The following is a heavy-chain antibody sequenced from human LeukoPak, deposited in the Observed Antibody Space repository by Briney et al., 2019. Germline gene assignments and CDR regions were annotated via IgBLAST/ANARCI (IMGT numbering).Heavy chain of an antibody. Sequence: GGSLRLSCAASGFTFSSYNMNWVRQAPGKGLEWISYISSSTGTMYYADSVEGRFTISRDNAKNSLYLQMNSLRAEDTALYHCAKDIEWELSKSKAFDIWGQGTMVTVSS. D-gene: IGHD1-26*01. CDR3: AKDIEWELSKSKAFDI. CDR1: GFTFSSYN. V-gene: IGHV3-48*04. CDR2: ISSSTGTM. J-gene: IGHJ3*02.